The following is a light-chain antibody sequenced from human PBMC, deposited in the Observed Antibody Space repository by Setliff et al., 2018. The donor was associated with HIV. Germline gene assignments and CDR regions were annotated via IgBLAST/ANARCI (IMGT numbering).Light chain of an antibody. CDR2: NND. V-gene: IGLV1-44*01. J-gene: IGLJ1*01. CDR3: AAWDVGLNAFYV. Sequence: QSVLTQPPSMSGTPGHRVTISCSGSNSNIGSNTVNWCQQLQGTAPNILIYNNDQRPSGVPDRFSGSKSGTSASLAISGLQSEDEAEYYCAAWDVGLNAFYVFGTGTRSPS. CDR1: NSNIGSNT.